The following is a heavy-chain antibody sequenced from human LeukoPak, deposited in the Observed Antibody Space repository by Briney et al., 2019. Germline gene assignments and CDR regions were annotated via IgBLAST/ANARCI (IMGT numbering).Heavy chain of an antibody. CDR3: ARAGGYCSGGSCYRGYSWFDP. V-gene: IGHV3-13*01. CDR2: IGTAADT. CDR1: GFTFSSYD. J-gene: IGHJ5*02. Sequence: GGSLRLSCAASGFTFSSYDMHWVRQATGRGLEWVSSIGTAADTYYPGSVKGRFTISRENTKNSLYLQMNSLRVEDTAVYYCARAGGYCSGGSCYRGYSWFDPWGQGTLVTVSS. D-gene: IGHD2-15*01.